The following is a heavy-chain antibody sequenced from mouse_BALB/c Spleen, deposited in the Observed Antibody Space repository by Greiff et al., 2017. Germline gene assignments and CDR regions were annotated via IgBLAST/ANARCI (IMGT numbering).Heavy chain of an antibody. CDR3: AISMITTGFAY. CDR2: ILPGSGST. V-gene: IGHV1-9*01. Sequence: QVQLKESGAELMKPGASVKISCKATGYTFSSYWIEWVKQRPGHGLEWIGEILPGSGSTNYNEKFKGKATFTADTSSNTAYMQLSSLTSEDSAVYYCAISMITTGFAYWGQGTLVTVSA. D-gene: IGHD2-4*01. CDR1: GYTFSSYW. J-gene: IGHJ3*01.